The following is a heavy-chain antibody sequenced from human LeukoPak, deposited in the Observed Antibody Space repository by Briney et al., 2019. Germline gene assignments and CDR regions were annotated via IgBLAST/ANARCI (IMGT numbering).Heavy chain of an antibody. V-gene: IGHV4-39*01. Sequence: PSETLSLTCAVSGGSINSSSYYWGWIRQPPGKGLEWIGSIYYSGSTYYNPSLKSRVTISVDTSKNQFSLKLSSVTAADTAVYYCARQPAFYYYYMDVWGKGTTVTASS. CDR1: GGSINSSSYY. J-gene: IGHJ6*03. CDR3: ARQPAFYYYYMDV. CDR2: IYYSGST.